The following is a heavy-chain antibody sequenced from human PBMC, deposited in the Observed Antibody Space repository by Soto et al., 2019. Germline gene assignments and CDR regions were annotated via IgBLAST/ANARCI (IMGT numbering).Heavy chain of an antibody. J-gene: IGHJ6*02. V-gene: IGHV1-8*01. CDR2: MNAKSGDT. D-gene: IGHD3-16*01. Sequence: GASVKVSCKASGYTFSDFDINWLRQASGQGPEWMGWMNAKSGDTFFAQRFQGKFNMTWDTSLSTAYMEVGSLTSDDTAMYYCARGNPFNYAGFDVWGQGXTVTVYS. CDR1: GYTFSDFD. CDR3: ARGNPFNYAGFDV.